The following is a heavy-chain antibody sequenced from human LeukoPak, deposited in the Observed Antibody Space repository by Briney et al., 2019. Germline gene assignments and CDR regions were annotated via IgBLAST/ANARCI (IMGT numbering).Heavy chain of an antibody. CDR1: GGSFSGYY. J-gene: IGHJ6*04. V-gene: IGHV4-34*01. D-gene: IGHD2-2*01. Sequence: PSETLSLTCAVCGGSFSGYYWSWIRQPPGKGLEWIGEINHSGSTNYNPSLKSRVTISVDTSKNQFSLKLSSVTAADTAVYYCARGRTRGAAVVPAAILAYGMDVWGKGTTVTVSS. CDR3: ARGRTRGAAVVPAAILAYGMDV. CDR2: INHSGST.